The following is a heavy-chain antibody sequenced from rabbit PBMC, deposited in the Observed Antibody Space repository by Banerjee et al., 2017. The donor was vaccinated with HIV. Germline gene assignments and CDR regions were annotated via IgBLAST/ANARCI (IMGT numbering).Heavy chain of an antibody. D-gene: IGHD8-1*01. Sequence: AKGRFTISKTSSTTVTLQMTSLTAADTATYFCARGVGTTYYSSYYFDLWGPGTLVTVS. V-gene: IGHV1S40*01. CDR3: ARGVGTTYYSSYYFDL. J-gene: IGHJ4*01.